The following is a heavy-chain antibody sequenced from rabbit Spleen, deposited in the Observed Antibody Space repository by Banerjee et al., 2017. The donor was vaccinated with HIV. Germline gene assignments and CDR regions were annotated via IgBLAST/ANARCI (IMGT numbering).Heavy chain of an antibody. J-gene: IGHJ4*01. D-gene: IGHD4-2*01. CDR2: IDSGSSGFT. CDR3: ARGYAGSGSSYWDYFKL. Sequence: QSLEESGGDLVKPGASLTLTCIASGVSFSGNSYMCWVRQAPGKGLEWIACIDSGSSGFTYFASWANGRFTISKTSSTTVTLQMTSLTAADTAAYFCARGYAGSGSSYWDYFKLWGPGTLVTVS. V-gene: IGHV1S40*01. CDR1: GVSFSGNSY.